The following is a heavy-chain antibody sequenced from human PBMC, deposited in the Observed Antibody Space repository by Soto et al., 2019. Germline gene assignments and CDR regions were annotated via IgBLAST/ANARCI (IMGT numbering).Heavy chain of an antibody. Sequence: QLQLQESGPGLVKPSETLSLTCTVSGGSISSSSYYWGWIRQPPGKGLEWIGSIYYSGSTYYNPSLKSRVTIAVDTSKNQFSLKLSSVTAADTAVYYCTRFNNYYYYMGVWGKGTTVTVSS. J-gene: IGHJ6*03. CDR1: GGSISSSSYY. CDR2: IYYSGST. V-gene: IGHV4-39*01. CDR3: TRFNNYYYYMGV.